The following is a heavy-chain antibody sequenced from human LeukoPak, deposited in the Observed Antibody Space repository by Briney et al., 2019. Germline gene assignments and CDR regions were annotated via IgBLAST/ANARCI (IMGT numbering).Heavy chain of an antibody. J-gene: IGHJ4*02. CDR1: GGSFCGYY. CDR2: ISHSGST. Sequence: PSETLSLTCAVYGGSFCGYYWGWIRQPPGKGREWIGEISHSGSTNYNPSLKSRVTISVDTSNNQISLKLTSVTAADTAVYYCARKGRDYWGQGTLVTVSS. CDR3: ARKGRDY. V-gene: IGHV4-34*01.